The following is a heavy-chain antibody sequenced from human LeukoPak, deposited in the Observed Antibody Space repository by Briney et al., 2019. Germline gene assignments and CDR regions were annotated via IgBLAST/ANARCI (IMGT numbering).Heavy chain of an antibody. Sequence: PSHTLALTGTVSDDSISSVGDYWTRIRQYPEKGLEWIGYIHYSGNTYYNPSLKSRVTISVDTSKNHFSLRLSSVTAADTAVYYCASVNGYYYRYFDYSGQGTLVTVSS. D-gene: IGHD3-22*01. CDR3: ASVNGYYYRYFDY. CDR2: IHYSGNT. V-gene: IGHV4-31*03. J-gene: IGHJ4*02. CDR1: DDSISSVGDY.